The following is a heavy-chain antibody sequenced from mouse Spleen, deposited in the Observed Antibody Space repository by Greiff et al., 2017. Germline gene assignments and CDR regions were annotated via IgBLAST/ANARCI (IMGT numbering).Heavy chain of an antibody. CDR1: GYTFTSYG. J-gene: IGHJ3*01. CDR2: IYPRSGNT. D-gene: IGHD2-13*01. V-gene: IGHV1-81*01. CDR3: ARGGAYYGDYTWFAY. Sequence: QVQLQQSGAELARPGASVKLSCKASGYTFTSYGISWVKQRTGQGLEWIGEIYPRSGNTYYNEKFKGKATLTADKSSSTAYMELRSLTSEDSAVYFCARGGAYYGDYTWFAYWGQGTLVTVSA.